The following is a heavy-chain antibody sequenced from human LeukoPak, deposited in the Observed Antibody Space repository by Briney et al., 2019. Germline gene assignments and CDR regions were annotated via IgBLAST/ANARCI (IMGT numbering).Heavy chain of an antibody. Sequence: SLLLSCAASGFTFDDYAMHWVRPAPGKGLEWVSGISWNSGSICYADSVKGRFTISRDNAKNSLYLQMNSLRAEDTALYYCAKASGGSSSFYYYYYMDVWGKGTTVTVSS. V-gene: IGHV3-9*01. CDR1: GFTFDDYA. CDR2: ISWNSGSI. J-gene: IGHJ6*03. D-gene: IGHD6-6*01. CDR3: AKASGGSSSFYYYYYMDV.